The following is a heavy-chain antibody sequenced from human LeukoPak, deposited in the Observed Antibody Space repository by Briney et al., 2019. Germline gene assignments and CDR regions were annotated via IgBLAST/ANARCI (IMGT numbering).Heavy chain of an antibody. CDR2: IIPISGTA. Sequence: ASVKVSCKAFGGSFSSEAISWVRQAPGRGLEWMGGIIPISGTANYAQKFQGRVTITTDESTSTAYMEVSSLRSEDTAVYYCGRKAGDCGGGSCYSIDYWGQGTLVTVSS. D-gene: IGHD2-15*01. CDR3: GRKAGDCGGGSCYSIDY. V-gene: IGHV1-69*05. CDR1: GGSFSSEA. J-gene: IGHJ4*02.